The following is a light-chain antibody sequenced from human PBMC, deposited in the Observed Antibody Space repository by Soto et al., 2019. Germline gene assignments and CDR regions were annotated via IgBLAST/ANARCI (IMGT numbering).Light chain of an antibody. J-gene: IGLJ2*01. Sequence: QSALTQPPSASGSPGQSVTISCTGTSSDVGRYNFVSWYQQHPGKAPKLMISEVTKRPSGVPDRFSGSKSGNTASLTVSGLQAEDEAAYYCSSYAGSNNLIFGGGTKLTVL. V-gene: IGLV2-8*01. CDR3: SSYAGSNNLI. CDR1: SSDVGRYNF. CDR2: EVT.